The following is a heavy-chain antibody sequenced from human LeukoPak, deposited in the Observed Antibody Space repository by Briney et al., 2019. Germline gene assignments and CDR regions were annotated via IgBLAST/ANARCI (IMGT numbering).Heavy chain of an antibody. CDR1: GYTFLRYY. D-gene: IGHD1-26*01. J-gene: IGHJ4*02. CDR2: INPNSGAT. V-gene: IGHV1-2*02. Sequence: ASVKVSCKTSGYTFLRYYIHFVRQAPGQGLEWVGWINPNSGATYSSSKFQGRVTMTRDTSISTAYMELSRLRSDDTAVYYCARDSGGSYPDYFDYWGQGTLVTVSS. CDR3: ARDSGGSYPDYFDY.